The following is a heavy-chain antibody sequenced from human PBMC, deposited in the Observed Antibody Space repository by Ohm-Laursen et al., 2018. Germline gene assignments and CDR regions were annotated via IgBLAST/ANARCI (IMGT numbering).Heavy chain of an antibody. D-gene: IGHD3-16*01. CDR1: GGSISSYY. V-gene: IGHV4-59*01. J-gene: IGHJ4*02. Sequence: TLSLTCTVSGGSISSYYWSWIRQPPGKGLEWIGYIYYSGSTSYNPSLKSRVTMSVDTSKNQFSLKLSSVTAADTAVYYCATFGGVPGWGQGTLVTVSS. CDR3: ATFGGVPG. CDR2: IYYSGST.